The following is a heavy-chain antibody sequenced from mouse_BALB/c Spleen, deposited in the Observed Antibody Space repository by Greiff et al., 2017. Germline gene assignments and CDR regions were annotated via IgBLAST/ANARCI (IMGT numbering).Heavy chain of an antibody. J-gene: IGHJ2*01. V-gene: IGHV1-20*02. CDR2: INPYNGDT. D-gene: IGHD1-1*02. CDR1: GYSFTGYF. Sequence: VQLKQSGPELEKPGASVKISCKASGYSFTGYFMNWVMQSHGKSLEWIGRINPYNGDTFYNQKFKGKATLTVDKSSSTAHMELRSLASEDSAVYYCARRDGRGGYFDYWGQGTTLTVSS. CDR3: ARRDGRGGYFDY.